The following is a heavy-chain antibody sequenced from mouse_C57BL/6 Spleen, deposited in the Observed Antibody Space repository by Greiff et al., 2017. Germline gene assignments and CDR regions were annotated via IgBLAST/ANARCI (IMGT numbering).Heavy chain of an antibody. CDR2: IWSDGST. J-gene: IGHJ3*01. D-gene: IGHD1-1*01. Sequence: QVQLKESGPGLVAPSQSLSITCTVSGFSLTSYGVHWVRQPPGKGLEWLVVIWSDGSTTYNSALKSRLSISKDNSKSQVFLKMNSRQTDDTAMDYCSRHNHYYGSGGFAYWGQGTLVTVSA. CDR3: SRHNHYYGSGGFAY. V-gene: IGHV2-6-1*01. CDR1: GFSLTSYG.